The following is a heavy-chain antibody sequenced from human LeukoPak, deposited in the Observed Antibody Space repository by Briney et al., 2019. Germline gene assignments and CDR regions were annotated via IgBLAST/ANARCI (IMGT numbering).Heavy chain of an antibody. CDR1: SGSISSYY. Sequence: SETLSLTCTVSSGSISSYYWSWIRQPPGKGLEWIGYIYYSGSTNYNPSLKSRVTISVDTSKNQFSLKLSSVTAADTAVYYCARVESGSSWDKNYYYYYMDVWGKGTTVTVSS. V-gene: IGHV4-59*01. J-gene: IGHJ6*03. CDR2: IYYSGST. D-gene: IGHD6-13*01. CDR3: ARVESGSSWDKNYYYYYMDV.